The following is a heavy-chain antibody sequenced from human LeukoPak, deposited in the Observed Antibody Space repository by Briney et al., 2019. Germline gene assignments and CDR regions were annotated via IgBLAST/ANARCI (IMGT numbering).Heavy chain of an antibody. J-gene: IGHJ4*02. D-gene: IGHD6-19*01. CDR1: GFTFDDYA. CDR2: ISWNSYNI. Sequence: GRSLSLSCAASGFTFDDYAMRWVRQAPVKVLEWVSGISWNSYNIAYADSVKGRFTISRDNAKNSLYLQMNSLRAEDTALYYCAKGKEWLSFSWGFDYWGQGTLVTVSS. CDR3: AKGKEWLSFSWGFDY. V-gene: IGHV3-9*01.